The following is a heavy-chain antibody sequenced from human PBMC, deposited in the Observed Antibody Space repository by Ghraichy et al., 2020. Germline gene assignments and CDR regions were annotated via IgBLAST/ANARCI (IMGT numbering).Heavy chain of an antibody. V-gene: IGHV4-39*02. CDR3: ARDNSGSYEDAFDI. D-gene: IGHD1-26*01. CDR2: VDYGGST. CDR1: GGSINSVDYY. Sequence: SQTLSLTCIVSGGSINSVDYYWGWIRQPPGKGLEWIANVDYGGSTNYNPSLKSRVTISLDTSRIHFSLKLRSVTAADTAVYYCARDNSGSYEDAFDIWGQGTMVTVST. J-gene: IGHJ3*02.